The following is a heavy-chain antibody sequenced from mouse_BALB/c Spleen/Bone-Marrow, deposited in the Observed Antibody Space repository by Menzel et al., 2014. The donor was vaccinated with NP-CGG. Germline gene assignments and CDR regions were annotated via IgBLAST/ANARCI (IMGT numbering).Heavy chain of an antibody. CDR2: ISSGGGYI. J-gene: IGHJ3*01. CDR3: ARQESIYDGYYGGFAY. Sequence: EVQGVESGGGLVKPGGALNLSCAASGFTFNNYAMSWVRQTPERRLEWVATISSGGGYIYYPDSVKGQFAISRDNAKNTLYLQMSSVRSEDTAMYYCARQESIYDGYYGGFAYWGQGTLVTVSA. V-gene: IGHV5-9-3*01. D-gene: IGHD2-3*01. CDR1: GFTFNNYA.